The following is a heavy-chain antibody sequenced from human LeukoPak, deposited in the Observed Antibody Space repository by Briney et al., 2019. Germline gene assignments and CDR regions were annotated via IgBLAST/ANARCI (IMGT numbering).Heavy chain of an antibody. CDR3: ARGCSAGTPHNWFDP. D-gene: IGHD6-13*01. CDR1: GGSISGYY. J-gene: IGHJ5*02. Sequence: SETLSLTCTVSGGSISGYYWSWIRQPPGKGLEWIGYIYYSGSTNYNPSLKSRVTISVDTSKNQFSLKLSSATAADTAVYYCARGCSAGTPHNWFDPWGQGTLVTVSS. CDR2: IYYSGST. V-gene: IGHV4-59*01.